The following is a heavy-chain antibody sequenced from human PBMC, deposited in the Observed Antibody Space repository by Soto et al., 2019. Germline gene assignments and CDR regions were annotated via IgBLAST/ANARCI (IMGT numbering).Heavy chain of an antibody. D-gene: IGHD2-21*02. Sequence: QVQLVEYGGGVVQPGRSLRLSCAASGFTFSPYTMHWVRQTPGKGLEWVAVISYDGRDKYYADSVRGRFTISIDNSKNTRFLQMNSLRAEDTALYYCARGGGFCGGDCYKGGIDYWGQGTLVTVSS. V-gene: IGHV3-30*04. CDR3: ARGGGFCGGDCYKGGIDY. CDR2: ISYDGRDK. J-gene: IGHJ4*02. CDR1: GFTFSPYT.